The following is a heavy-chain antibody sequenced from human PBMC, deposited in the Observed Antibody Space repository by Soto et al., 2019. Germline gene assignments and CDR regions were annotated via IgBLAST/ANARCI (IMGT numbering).Heavy chain of an antibody. V-gene: IGHV3-23*01. D-gene: IGHD3-22*01. J-gene: IGHJ4*02. Sequence: EVQLLESGGGLVQAGGSLRLSCAASGITISNYPMSWVRQAPGKGLDWVSGISGSGDRTYYADSEKGRFTISKDISKNSLSLQLDSLGVEDTAVYFCVKDDGGYPSTAPHWGQGTLVTVSS. CDR1: GITISNYP. CDR3: VKDDGGYPSTAPH. CDR2: ISGSGDRT.